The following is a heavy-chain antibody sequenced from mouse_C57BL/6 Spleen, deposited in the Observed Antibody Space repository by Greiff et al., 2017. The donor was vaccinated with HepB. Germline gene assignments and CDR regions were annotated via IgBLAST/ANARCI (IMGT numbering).Heavy chain of an antibody. CDR2: ISDGGSYT. V-gene: IGHV5-4*01. CDR1: GFTFSSYA. Sequence: EVQGVESGGGLVKPGGSLKLSCAASGFTFSSYAMSWVRQTPEKRLEWVATISDGGSYTYYPDNVKGRFTISRDNAKNNLYLQMSHLKSEDTAMYYCARAHYYGSSSYAMDYWGQGTSVTVSS. D-gene: IGHD1-1*01. CDR3: ARAHYYGSSSYAMDY. J-gene: IGHJ4*01.